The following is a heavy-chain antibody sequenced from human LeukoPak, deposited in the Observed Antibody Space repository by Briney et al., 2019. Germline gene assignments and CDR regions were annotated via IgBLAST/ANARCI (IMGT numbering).Heavy chain of an antibody. CDR2: IRYDGSNK. Sequence: PGRSLRLSCAASGFTFSSYAMHWVRQAPGKGLEWVAFIRYDGSNKYYADSVKGRFTISRDNSKNTLYLQMNSLRAEDTAVYYCAKIVGVTEVPGGVDYWGQGTLVTVSS. CDR1: GFTFSSYA. V-gene: IGHV3-30*02. D-gene: IGHD1-26*01. CDR3: AKIVGVTEVPGGVDY. J-gene: IGHJ4*02.